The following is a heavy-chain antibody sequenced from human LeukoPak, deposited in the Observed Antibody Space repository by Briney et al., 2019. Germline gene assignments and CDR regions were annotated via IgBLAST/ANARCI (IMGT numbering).Heavy chain of an antibody. CDR2: IRYDGSNK. D-gene: IGHD4-17*01. J-gene: IGHJ4*02. Sequence: GGSLRLSCAASGFTFSSYGMHWVRQAPGKGLEWVAFIRYDGSNKYYADSVKSRFTISRDNSKNTLYLQMNSLRAEDTAVYYCAKDGALRYYFDYWGQGTLVTVSS. CDR3: AKDGALRYYFDY. V-gene: IGHV3-30*02. CDR1: GFTFSSYG.